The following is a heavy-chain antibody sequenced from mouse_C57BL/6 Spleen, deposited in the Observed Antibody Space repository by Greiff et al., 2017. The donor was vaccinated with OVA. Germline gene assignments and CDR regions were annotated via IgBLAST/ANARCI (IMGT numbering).Heavy chain of an antibody. CDR3: ARDSSGSFAY. Sequence: QVQLQQSGAELARPGASVKLSCKASGYTFTSYGISWVKQRTGQGLEWIGEIYPRSGNTYYNEKFKGKATLPADKSSSTAYMELRSLTSEDSAVYFCARDSSGSFAYWGQGTLVTVSA. V-gene: IGHV1-81*01. J-gene: IGHJ3*01. CDR1: GYTFTSYG. CDR2: IYPRSGNT. D-gene: IGHD3-2*02.